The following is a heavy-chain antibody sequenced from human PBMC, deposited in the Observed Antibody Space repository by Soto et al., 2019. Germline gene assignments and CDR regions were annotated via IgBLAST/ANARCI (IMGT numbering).Heavy chain of an antibody. CDR3: AKDSGYSDGMDV. CDR1: GFTFSSYA. CDR2: ISGSGGST. D-gene: IGHD3-22*01. Sequence: GGSLRLSCAASGFTFSSYALSWVRQAPGKGLEWVSAISGSGGSTYYADSVKGRFTISRDNSKNTLYLQMNSLRAEDTAVYYCAKDSGYSDGMDVWGQGTTVTVSS. J-gene: IGHJ6*02. V-gene: IGHV3-23*01.